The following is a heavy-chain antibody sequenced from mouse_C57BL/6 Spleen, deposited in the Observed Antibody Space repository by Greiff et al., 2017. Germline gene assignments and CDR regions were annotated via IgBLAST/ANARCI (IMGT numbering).Heavy chain of an antibody. CDR2: INPNNGGT. V-gene: IGHV1-22*01. CDR1: GYTFTDYN. J-gene: IGHJ2*01. D-gene: IGHD1-1*01. Sequence: VQLQQSGPELVKPGASVKMSCKASGYTFTDYNMHWVKQSHGKSLEWIGYINPNNGGTSYNQKFKGKATLTVNKSSSTAYMELRSLTSGDSAVYYCARFPSGSSPYYFDYWGQGTTLTVSS. CDR3: ARFPSGSSPYYFDY.